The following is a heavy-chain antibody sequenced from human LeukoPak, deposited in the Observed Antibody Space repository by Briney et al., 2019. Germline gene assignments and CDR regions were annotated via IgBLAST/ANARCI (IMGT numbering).Heavy chain of an antibody. CDR3: AGQQLVAPYYFDY. D-gene: IGHD6-13*01. J-gene: IGHJ4*02. CDR2: IYYSGST. CDR1: GGSISSYY. V-gene: IGHV4-59*08. Sequence: SETLSLTCTVSGGSISSYYWSWIRQPPGKGLEWIGYIYYSGSTNYNPSLKSRVTISVDTSKNQLSLKLSSVTAADTAVYYCAGQQLVAPYYFDYWGQGTLVTVSS.